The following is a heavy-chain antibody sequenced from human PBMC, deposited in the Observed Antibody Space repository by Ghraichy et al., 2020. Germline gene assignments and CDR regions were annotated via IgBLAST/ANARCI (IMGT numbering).Heavy chain of an antibody. D-gene: IGHD3-9*01. CDR3: AKDQEADLYDILTGSYGMDV. V-gene: IGHV3-23*01. CDR2: ISGSGGST. Sequence: GGSLRLSCAASGFTFSSYAMSWVRQAPGKGLEWVSAISGSGGSTYYADSVKGRFTISRDNSKNTLYLQMNSLRAEDTAVYYCAKDQEADLYDILTGSYGMDVWGQGTTVTVSS. CDR1: GFTFSSYA. J-gene: IGHJ6*02.